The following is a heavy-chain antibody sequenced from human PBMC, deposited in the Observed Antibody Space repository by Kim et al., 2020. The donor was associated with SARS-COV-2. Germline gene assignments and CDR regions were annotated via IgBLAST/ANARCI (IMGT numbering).Heavy chain of an antibody. CDR2: INTNTGKP. J-gene: IGHJ4*02. Sequence: ASVKVSCKASGYIFTSYAMNWVRQAPGQGLEWMGWINTNTGKPMYAQDFTGRLVFSLDTSASTAYLQINSVKDEDTAVYYCAREAGWGTSIDYWGQGTLVTVSS. V-gene: IGHV7-4-1*02. D-gene: IGHD3-16*01. CDR1: GYIFTSYA. CDR3: AREAGWGTSIDY.